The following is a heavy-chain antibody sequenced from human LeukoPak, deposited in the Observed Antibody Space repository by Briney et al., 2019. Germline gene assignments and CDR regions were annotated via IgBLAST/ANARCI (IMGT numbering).Heavy chain of an antibody. CDR3: ARPCYYDSRIDP. Sequence: SETLSLTCTVSGGSISSGDYYWSWIRQPPGKGLEWIAYMYYRGSTYYNPSLKSRVTMSADTSKNQLSLKLSSVTAADTAVYYCARPCYYDSRIDPWGQGILVTVSS. D-gene: IGHD3-22*01. J-gene: IGHJ5*02. V-gene: IGHV4-30-4*01. CDR2: MYYRGST. CDR1: GGSISSGDYY.